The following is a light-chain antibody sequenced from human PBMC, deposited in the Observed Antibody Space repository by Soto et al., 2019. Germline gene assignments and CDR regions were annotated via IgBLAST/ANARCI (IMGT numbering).Light chain of an antibody. CDR3: CSYAGSYTSRV. CDR1: SSDVGGYNY. Sequence: QSVLTQPRSVSGSPGQSVTISCTGTSSDVGGYNYVSWYQQHPGKAPKLMIYDVSKRPSGVPDRFSGSKSGNTASLTISGLQAHDEADYYCCSYAGSYTSRVFGGGTKLTV. J-gene: IGLJ2*01. V-gene: IGLV2-11*01. CDR2: DVS.